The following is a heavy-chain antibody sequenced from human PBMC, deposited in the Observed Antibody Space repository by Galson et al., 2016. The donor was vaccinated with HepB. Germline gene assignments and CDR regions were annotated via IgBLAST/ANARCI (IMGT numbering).Heavy chain of an antibody. CDR2: TFSRSTWQN. CDR1: GDSVSNTNAG. CDR3: ARSHLLGRGFGW. V-gene: IGHV6-1*01. J-gene: IGHJ4*02. D-gene: IGHD7-27*01. Sequence: WAISGDSVSNTNAGWYWIRQSPSRGLECLGRTFSRSTWQNDYAESVKSRITINADTSRNQFSLHLTSVTPEDTGVYDCARSHLLGRGFGWWGQGTLVTVSS.